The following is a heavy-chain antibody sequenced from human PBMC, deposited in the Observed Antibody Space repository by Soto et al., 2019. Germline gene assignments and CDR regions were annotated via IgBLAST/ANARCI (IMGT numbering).Heavy chain of an antibody. Sequence: SENPSLTCAVYGGSFRGSYWSWVRPNPGKGLEWIGEINNRGSTNYNPSLKSRVTVSVDTSKNQFSLKLNSVTAADTAVYYCARGLGDNWKSGPVDFWGQGTLVTVSS. J-gene: IGHJ4*02. CDR1: GGSFRGSY. V-gene: IGHV4-34*01. CDR2: INNRGST. CDR3: ARGLGDNWKSGPVDF. D-gene: IGHD1-1*01.